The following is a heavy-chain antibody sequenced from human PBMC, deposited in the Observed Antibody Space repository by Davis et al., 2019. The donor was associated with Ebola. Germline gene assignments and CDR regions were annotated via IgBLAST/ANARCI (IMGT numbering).Heavy chain of an antibody. CDR2: ISSSSSTI. J-gene: IGHJ3*02. D-gene: IGHD2-21*01. Sequence: PGGSLRLSCAASGFTFSSYAMSWVRQAPGKGLEWVSYISSSSSTIYYADSVKGRFTISRDNSKNTLYLQMNSLRAEDTAVYYCARGASQFEVVVDGGVLDIWGQGTMVTVSS. V-gene: IGHV3-48*01. CDR3: ARGASQFEVVVDGGVLDI. CDR1: GFTFSSYA.